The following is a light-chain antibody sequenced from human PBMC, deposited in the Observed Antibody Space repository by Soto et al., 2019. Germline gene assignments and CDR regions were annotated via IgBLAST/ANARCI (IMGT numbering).Light chain of an antibody. CDR3: QQYNSYWT. Sequence: DIQLTQSPSILSASVGDRVTLSCRASQSISSWVAWYQQKPGKAPRVLIYKASSLESGVPSRFSGSGSGTEFTLTISSLQPDDFATYYSQQYNSYWTFGQGTKV. V-gene: IGKV1-5*03. CDR1: QSISSW. CDR2: KAS. J-gene: IGKJ1*01.